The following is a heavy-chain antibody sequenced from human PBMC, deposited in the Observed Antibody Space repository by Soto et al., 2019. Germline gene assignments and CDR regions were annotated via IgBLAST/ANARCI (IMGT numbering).Heavy chain of an antibody. CDR2: IYYSGST. D-gene: IGHD3-22*01. V-gene: IGHV4-59*01. J-gene: IGHJ4*02. CDR1: GGSISSYY. CDR3: ATSRSDYEPFDY. Sequence: QVQLQESGPGLVKPSETLSLTCTVSGGSISSYYWSWIRQPPGKGLEWIGYIYYSGSTNYNPSLKSRVTLSVATSKNQVPLKLSSVTAADTAVYSCATSRSDYEPFDYWGQGTLVTVSS.